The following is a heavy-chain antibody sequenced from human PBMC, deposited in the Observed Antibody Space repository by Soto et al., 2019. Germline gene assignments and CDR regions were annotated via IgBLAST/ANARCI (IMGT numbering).Heavy chain of an antibody. V-gene: IGHV1-18*01. CDR3: AREGPVAGTPLPEYYYGMDV. D-gene: IGHD6-19*01. CDR1: GYTFTSCG. CDR2: ISDYNGNT. J-gene: IGHJ6*02. Sequence: QVQLVQSGAEVKKPGASVKVSCKASGYTFTSCGISWVRQAPGQGLEWMGWISDYNGNTNYAQKLQGRVTMTTDTSTSTAYMEVRSLRSDDTAVYYCAREGPVAGTPLPEYYYGMDVWGQGTTVTVSS.